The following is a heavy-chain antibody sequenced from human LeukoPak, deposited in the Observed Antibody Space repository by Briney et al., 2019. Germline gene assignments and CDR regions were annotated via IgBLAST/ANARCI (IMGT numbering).Heavy chain of an antibody. J-gene: IGHJ3*02. Sequence: GGSLRLSCAASGFTFSNAWMSWVRQAPGKGLEWVGRIKSKTDGGTTDYAAPVKGRFTISRDDSKNTLYLQMNSLKTEDTAVYYCTTDPALLWFGELTGAFDIWGQGTMVTVSS. CDR1: GFTFSNAW. CDR2: IKSKTDGGTT. V-gene: IGHV3-15*01. CDR3: TTDPALLWFGELTGAFDI. D-gene: IGHD3-10*01.